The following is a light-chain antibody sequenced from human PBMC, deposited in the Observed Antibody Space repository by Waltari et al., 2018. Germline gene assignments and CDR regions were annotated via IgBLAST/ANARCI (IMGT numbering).Light chain of an antibody. J-gene: IGLJ3*02. CDR2: NHN. Sequence: QPVLIQPLSASATPGQSVTLSCCGSCSHIGGNTVNWYHQFPGAAPKVFIYNHNHPPSGVPVRFSGSKSGPSASLAISGLQSEDEANYYCAAWDDSVNAWLFGGGAKLTVL. V-gene: IGLV1-44*01. CDR3: AAWDDSVNAWL. CDR1: CSHIGGNT.